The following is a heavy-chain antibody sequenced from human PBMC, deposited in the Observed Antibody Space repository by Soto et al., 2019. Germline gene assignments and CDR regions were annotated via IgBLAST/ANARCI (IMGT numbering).Heavy chain of an antibody. Sequence: QVQLQESGPGLVKPSQTLSLTCNVSGDAISRGGYYWGWIRQHPGKGLQWLGYSYYSGNTYYSPSLRGRITISVDMSENQFSLKLTSATAADTAVYYCVRCRRYTGSGPGGWWLDPWGQGILVTVSS. J-gene: IGHJ5*02. V-gene: IGHV4-31*03. CDR1: GDAISRGGYY. D-gene: IGHD5-12*01. CDR3: VRCRRYTGSGPGGWWLDP. CDR2: SYYSGNT.